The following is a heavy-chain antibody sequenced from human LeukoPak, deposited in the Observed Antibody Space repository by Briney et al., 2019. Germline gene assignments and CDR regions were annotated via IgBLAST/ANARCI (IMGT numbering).Heavy chain of an antibody. CDR2: ISYDGSNK. CDR1: GFTFSNYA. D-gene: IGHD5-24*01. V-gene: IGHV3-30*04. J-gene: IGHJ4*02. CDR3: ARGRDGLLGYFDY. Sequence: GGSLRLSCAASGFTFSNYAMRWVRQAPGKGLEWVAVISYDGSNKYYADSVKGRFTISRDNSKNTLYLQMNSLRPEDTAMYYCARGRDGLLGYFDYWGQGTLVTVSS.